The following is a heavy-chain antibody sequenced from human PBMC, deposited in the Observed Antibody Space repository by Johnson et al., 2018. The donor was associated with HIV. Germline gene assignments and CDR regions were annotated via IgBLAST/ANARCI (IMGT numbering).Heavy chain of an antibody. CDR1: RFTFSSYG. CDR3: ARDRGYSGSYYSGAFDV. Sequence: QVQLVESGGGVVQPGRSLRLSCAASRFTFSSYGMHWVRQAPGKGLEWVAVISYDGGNKYYVDSLKGRFTISRDNVKKSLFLQMNGLRADDTAVYYCARDRGYSGSYYSGAFDVWGQGAMVTVSS. D-gene: IGHD1-26*01. J-gene: IGHJ3*01. V-gene: IGHV3-30*03. CDR2: ISYDGGNK.